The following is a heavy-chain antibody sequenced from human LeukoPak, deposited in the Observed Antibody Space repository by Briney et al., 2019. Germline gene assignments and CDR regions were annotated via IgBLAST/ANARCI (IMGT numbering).Heavy chain of an antibody. CDR3: ARDAPPGWFDP. Sequence: PSQTLSLTCTVSGGSISSGGYYWSWIRQPPGKGLEWIGYIYHSGSTYYNPSLKSRVTISVDRSKNQFSLKLSSVTAADTAVYYCARDAPPGWFDPWGQGTLVTVSS. CDR1: GGSISSGGYY. V-gene: IGHV4-30-2*01. CDR2: IYHSGST. J-gene: IGHJ5*02.